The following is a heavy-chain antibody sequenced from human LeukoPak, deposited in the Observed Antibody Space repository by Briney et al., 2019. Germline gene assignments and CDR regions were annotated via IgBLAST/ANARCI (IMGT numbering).Heavy chain of an antibody. CDR2: IKQDGSEK. D-gene: IGHD1-26*01. Sequence: GGSLRLSCAASGFTFNTYRMTWVRQAPGRGLEWVANIKQDGSEKYYVESVKGRFSISRDNAKSSLDLQVNSLRAEDTAVYYCTRGFSGSYRTPLGYWGQGTLVTVSS. CDR1: GFTFNTYR. J-gene: IGHJ4*02. V-gene: IGHV3-7*03. CDR3: TRGFSGSYRTPLGY.